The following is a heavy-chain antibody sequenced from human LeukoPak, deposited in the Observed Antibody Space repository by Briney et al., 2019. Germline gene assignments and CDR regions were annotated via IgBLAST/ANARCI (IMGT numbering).Heavy chain of an antibody. CDR2: IYTSGST. V-gene: IGHV4-61*02. CDR1: GGSISSGSYY. CDR3: ARVRASGWWYGSGSYPNYFDY. J-gene: IGHJ4*02. D-gene: IGHD3-10*01. Sequence: SQTLSLTCTVSGGSISSGSYYWSWIRQPAGKGLEWIGRIYTSGSTNYNPSLKSRVTISVDTSKNQFSLKLSSVTAADTAVYYCARVRASGWWYGSGSYPNYFDYWGQGTLVTVSS.